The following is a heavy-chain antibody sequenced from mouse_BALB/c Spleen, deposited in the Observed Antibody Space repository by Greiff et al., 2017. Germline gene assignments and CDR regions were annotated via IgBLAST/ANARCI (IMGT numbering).Heavy chain of an antibody. CDR1: GYTFTDYN. Sequence: VHVKQSGPELVKPGASVKISCKASGYTFTDYNMHWVKQSHGKSLEWIGYIYPYNGGTGYNQKFKSKATLTVDNSSSTAYMELRSLTSEDSAVYYCNAWGRYDGRGYAMDYWGQGTSVTVSS. V-gene: IGHV1S29*02. CDR2: IYPYNGGT. D-gene: IGHD2-14*01. CDR3: NAWGRYDGRGYAMDY. J-gene: IGHJ4*01.